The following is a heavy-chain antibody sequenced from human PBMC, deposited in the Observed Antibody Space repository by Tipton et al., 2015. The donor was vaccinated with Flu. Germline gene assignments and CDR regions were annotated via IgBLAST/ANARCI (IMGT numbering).Heavy chain of an antibody. D-gene: IGHD6-19*01. CDR3: ARAESSLWAGHYYGLDV. Sequence: TLSLTCTVSGDSIGSGNYFWNWIRQPAGKEPEWIGRIHTSGTTYYKPSLKSRVTISLDTSKNHFSLRLTSVTAADTALYFCARAESSLWAGHYYGLDVWGQGTTVTVSS. J-gene: IGHJ6*02. CDR2: IHTSGTT. V-gene: IGHV4-61*02. CDR1: GDSIGSGNYF.